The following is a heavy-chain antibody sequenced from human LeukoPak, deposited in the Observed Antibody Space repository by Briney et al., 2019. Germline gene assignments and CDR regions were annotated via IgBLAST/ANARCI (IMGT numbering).Heavy chain of an antibody. V-gene: IGHV3-73*01. J-gene: IGHJ6*03. CDR3: LVQPTYYVDV. CDR1: GFTFSGSA. Sequence: GGSLRLSCAVSGFTFSGSAMHWVRQASGKGLEWVGRIGSRADTYSSTDAASGKVRVTIARDDSKHPAYLQLNNLKPDDTAVYYSLVQPTYYVDVWAKGPAVTVSS. CDR2: IGSRADTYSS. D-gene: IGHD2-2*01.